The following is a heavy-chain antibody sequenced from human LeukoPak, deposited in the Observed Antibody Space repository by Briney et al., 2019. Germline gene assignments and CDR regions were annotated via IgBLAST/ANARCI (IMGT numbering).Heavy chain of an antibody. CDR2: FDPEDGEI. Sequence: ASVKVSCKVSGYTLTELSMHWVRQAPGKWLEWMGGFDPEDGEIIYAQKFQGRVTMTEDTSTDTAYMELSSLRSEDTALYYCATGELGSSWTYGDYWGQGTLVTVSS. D-gene: IGHD6-13*01. CDR1: GYTLTELS. CDR3: ATGELGSSWTYGDY. J-gene: IGHJ4*02. V-gene: IGHV1-24*01.